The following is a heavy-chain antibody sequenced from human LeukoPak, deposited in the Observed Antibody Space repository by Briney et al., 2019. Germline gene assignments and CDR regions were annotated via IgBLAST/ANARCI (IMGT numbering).Heavy chain of an antibody. Sequence: ASVEVSCKASGYTFTSYYMHWVRQAPGQGLEWMGIINPSGGSTSYAQKFQGRVTMTRDTSTSTVYMELSSLRSEDTAVYYCARDSSIVGATTVFGYWGQGTLVTVSS. D-gene: IGHD1-26*01. CDR3: ARDSSIVGATTVFGY. V-gene: IGHV1-46*01. J-gene: IGHJ4*02. CDR1: GYTFTSYY. CDR2: INPSGGST.